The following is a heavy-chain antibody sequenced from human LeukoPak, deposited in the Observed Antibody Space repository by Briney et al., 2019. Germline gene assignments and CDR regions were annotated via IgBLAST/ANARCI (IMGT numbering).Heavy chain of an antibody. CDR2: ISGSGGTP. Sequence: GGSLRLSCAASGFTFSSYAMSWVRQAPGKGLEWVSAISGSGGTPYYAHSVNRRSTISRNNSTTTLYLQMNTLRAENTSVYYCAKIGLSRLGGDSFDPWGQGTLVTVSS. V-gene: IGHV3-23*01. D-gene: IGHD3-16*01. J-gene: IGHJ5*02. CDR3: AKIGLSRLGGDSFDP. CDR1: GFTFSSYA.